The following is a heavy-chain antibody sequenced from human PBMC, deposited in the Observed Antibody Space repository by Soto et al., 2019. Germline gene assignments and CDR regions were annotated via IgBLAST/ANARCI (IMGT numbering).Heavy chain of an antibody. CDR3: AHAYGGRSLY. V-gene: IGHV2-5*02. CDR2: IYWDDSK. J-gene: IGHJ4*02. D-gene: IGHD1-26*01. CDR1: GFSLTIDRVG. Sequence: QITLKEYGPTLVKPTQTLTLTCTFSGFSLTIDRVGVGWIRQPPGEALEWLAVIYWDDSKTYRPSLESRLTITKDTSKNQVALTMTNMDSLDTATYFFAHAYGGRSLYWGQGTLVTVYS.